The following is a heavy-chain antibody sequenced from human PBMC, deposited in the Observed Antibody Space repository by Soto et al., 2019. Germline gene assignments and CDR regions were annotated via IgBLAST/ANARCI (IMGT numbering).Heavy chain of an antibody. V-gene: IGHV4-4*07. D-gene: IGHD4-17*01. CDR1: GGSISSYY. CDR3: ARDRRSVNNNWFDP. J-gene: IGHJ5*02. CDR2: IYTSGST. Sequence: QVQLQESGPGLVKPSETLSLTCTVSGGSISSYYWSWIRQPAGKGLEWIGRIYTSGSTNYNPSLKSRVTMSVDTSKNQFSLKLSSVTAADTAVYYCARDRRSVNNNWFDPWGQGTLVTVSS.